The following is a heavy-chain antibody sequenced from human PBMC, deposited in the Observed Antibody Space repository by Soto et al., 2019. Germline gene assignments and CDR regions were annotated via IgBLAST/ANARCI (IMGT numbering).Heavy chain of an antibody. CDR3: ARGNVGEVAGTFDY. V-gene: IGHV3-30*03. CDR2: ISYDGSNK. CDR1: GFAFSSYS. Sequence: PGGSLRLSCAASGFAFSSYSMNWVRQATGKGLEWVAVISYDGSNKYYADSVKGRFTISRDNSKNTLYLQMNSLRAEDTAVYYCARGNVGEVAGTFDYWGQGTLVTVSS. J-gene: IGHJ4*02. D-gene: IGHD6-19*01.